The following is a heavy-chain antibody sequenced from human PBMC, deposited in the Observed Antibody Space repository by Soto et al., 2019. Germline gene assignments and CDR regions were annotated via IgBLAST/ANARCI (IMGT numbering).Heavy chain of an antibody. CDR1: GFILRMYW. CDR3: TRGPRPISTGTGAY. D-gene: IGHD3-10*01. V-gene: IGHV3-74*01. Sequence: GGSLRLACAASGFILRMYWMHWGRQSPGKGLVWISRIYNDGTYSDYADSVRGRFTISRDNVNDTLYLQMNNLRAEDSGLYYCTRGPRPISTGTGAYWGQGTQVTVSS. CDR2: IYNDGTYS. J-gene: IGHJ4*02.